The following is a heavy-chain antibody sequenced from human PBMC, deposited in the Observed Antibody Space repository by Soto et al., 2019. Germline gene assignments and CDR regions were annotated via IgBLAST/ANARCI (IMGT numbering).Heavy chain of an antibody. J-gene: IGHJ3*02. CDR1: GFTFRSYA. CDR2: ISESGGST. V-gene: IGHV3-23*01. CDR3: EKAKPGTTAFDI. D-gene: IGHD1-1*01. Sequence: PGGSLRLSCAGSGFTFRSYAMSWVRQAPGKGLEWVSAISESGGSTYYADSVKGRFTISRDNSKNTLYLQMNSLRAEATAAYYCEKAKPGTTAFDIWGRGTLVTVSS.